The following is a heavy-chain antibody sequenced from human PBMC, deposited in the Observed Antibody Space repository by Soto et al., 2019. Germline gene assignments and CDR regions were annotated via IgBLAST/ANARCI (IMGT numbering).Heavy chain of an antibody. D-gene: IGHD3-3*01. CDR3: ARDVGPVTISGEALSGHFDC. CDR1: GFSFGNYW. Sequence: GGSLRLSCAVSGFSFGNYWMSWVRQAPGKGLEWLASIKEDGSERYYLDSVKGRFIISRDNAKDSLSLQMNSLRGEDTAFYYCARDVGPVTISGEALSGHFDCWGQGTLVTVSS. J-gene: IGHJ4*02. CDR2: IKEDGSER. V-gene: IGHV3-7*03.